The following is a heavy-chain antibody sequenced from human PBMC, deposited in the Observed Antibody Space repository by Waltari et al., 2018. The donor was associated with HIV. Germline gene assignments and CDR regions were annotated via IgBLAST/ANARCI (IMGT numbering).Heavy chain of an antibody. Sequence: QVQLVQSGAEVKKPGASVKVSCKASGYTFSSYSMHWVRQAPGQGLEWVVILNPIGGSTTYAQKCQGRVSMTRDTSTSTVYMELRSLKSDDTAVYFCARSTRLWGGDVWDKGTTVTVSS. CDR3: ARSTRLWGGDV. CDR2: LNPIGGST. J-gene: IGHJ6*04. CDR1: GYTFSSYS. V-gene: IGHV1-46*01. D-gene: IGHD2-2*01.